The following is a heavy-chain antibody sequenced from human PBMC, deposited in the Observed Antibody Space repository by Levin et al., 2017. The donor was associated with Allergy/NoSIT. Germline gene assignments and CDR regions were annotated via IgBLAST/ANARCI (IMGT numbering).Heavy chain of an antibody. J-gene: IGHJ4*02. D-gene: IGHD5-18*01. CDR3: ARDFWSYSYGPYYFDY. CDR1: GFTFSSYA. V-gene: IGHV3-30-3*01. Sequence: GESLKISCAASGFTFSSYAMHWVRQAPGKGLEWVAVISYDGSNKYYADSVKGRFTISRDNSKNTLYLQMNSLRAEDTAVYYCARDFWSYSYGPYYFDYWGQGTLVTVSS. CDR2: ISYDGSNK.